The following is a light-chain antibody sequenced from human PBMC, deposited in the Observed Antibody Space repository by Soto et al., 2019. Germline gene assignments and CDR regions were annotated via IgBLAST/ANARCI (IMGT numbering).Light chain of an antibody. Sequence: DIVLTQSPASLTVSLGEGSTIECKSSQTVFYTSNVKNYLSWFQQKPGQPPKRLIYCASTRASGVPERFSGSGAETHFTLTINNVQAEDVASYFCQQSYTTPYTFGQGTKLDI. CDR2: CAS. CDR3: QQSYTTPYT. V-gene: IGKV4-1*01. CDR1: QTVFYTSNVKNY. J-gene: IGKJ2*01.